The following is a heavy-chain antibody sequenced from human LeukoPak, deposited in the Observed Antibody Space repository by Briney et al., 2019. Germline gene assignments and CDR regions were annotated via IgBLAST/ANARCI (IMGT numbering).Heavy chain of an antibody. CDR3: ARDGDYYDSGGRPTPPDY. J-gene: IGHJ4*02. V-gene: IGHV1-24*01. Sequence: ASVKVSCKVSGYTLTELSMHWVRQAPGKGLEWMGGFDPEDGETIYAQKFQGRVTMTEDTSTDTAYMELSSLRSEDTAVYYCARDGDYYDSGGRPTPPDYWGQGTLVTVSS. CDR1: GYTLTELS. D-gene: IGHD3-22*01. CDR2: FDPEDGET.